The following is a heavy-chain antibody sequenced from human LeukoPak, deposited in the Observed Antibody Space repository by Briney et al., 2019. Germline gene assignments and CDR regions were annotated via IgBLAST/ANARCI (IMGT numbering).Heavy chain of an antibody. V-gene: IGHV5-51*01. CDR2: IYPGESET. CDR1: GYSFTSYW. CDR3: ARRWYSGYDLHNWFDP. D-gene: IGHD5-12*01. Sequence: PGALLKTSCKCSGYSFTSYWIGWGRHMPGEGLEWGGFIYPGESETRYSPSFQGQVTISADKSISTAYLQLSSLKASDTAMYYCARRWYSGYDLHNWFDPWGQGTLVTVSS. J-gene: IGHJ5*02.